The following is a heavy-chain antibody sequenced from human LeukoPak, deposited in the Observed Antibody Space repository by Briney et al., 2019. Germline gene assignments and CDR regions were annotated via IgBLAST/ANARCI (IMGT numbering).Heavy chain of an antibody. CDR2: INHSGST. CDR3: TRGPASGSNFAWFDP. J-gene: IGHJ5*02. Sequence: PSETLSLTCAVYGGSLSHYYWSWIRQPPGKGLEWIGEINHSGSTNYNPSLKSRVTISVDMSKNQFSLELTSVTAADTAVYYCTRGPASGSNFAWFDPWGQGTLVIVSS. V-gene: IGHV4-34*01. CDR1: GGSLSHYY. D-gene: IGHD3-10*01.